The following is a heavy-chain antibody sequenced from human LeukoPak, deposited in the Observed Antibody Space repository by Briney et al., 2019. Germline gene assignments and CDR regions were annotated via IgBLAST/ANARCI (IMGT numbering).Heavy chain of an antibody. CDR1: GFTFSSYA. D-gene: IGHD3-22*01. Sequence: PGGSLRLSCAASGFTFSSYAMGWVRQAPGKGLEWVSAISGSGRSTYYADSVKGRFTISRDNSKNTLYLQMNSLRAEDTAVYYCARDNVDYDSRGTFDYWGQGTLVTVSS. CDR3: ARDNVDYDSRGTFDY. V-gene: IGHV3-23*01. CDR2: ISGSGRST. J-gene: IGHJ4*02.